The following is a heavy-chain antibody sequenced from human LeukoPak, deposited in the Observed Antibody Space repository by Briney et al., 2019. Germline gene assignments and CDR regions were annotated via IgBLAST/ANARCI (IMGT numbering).Heavy chain of an antibody. J-gene: IGHJ3*02. V-gene: IGHV3-21*01. Sequence: PGGSLRLSCAASGFTFSSYSMNWVRQAPGKGLEWVSSISSSSSYIYYADSVKGRFTISRDSAKSSLYLQLDSLRAEDTAVYYCARAKTYSGSYYDSFDIWGQGTMVTVSS. CDR2: ISSSSSYI. CDR1: GFTFSSYS. CDR3: ARAKTYSGSYYDSFDI. D-gene: IGHD1-26*01.